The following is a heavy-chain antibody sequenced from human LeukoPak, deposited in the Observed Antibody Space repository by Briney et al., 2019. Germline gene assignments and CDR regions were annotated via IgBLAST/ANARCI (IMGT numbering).Heavy chain of an antibody. V-gene: IGHV3-7*03. CDR3: ARDPRSNYGMDV. CDR1: GFTFSSYA. J-gene: IGHJ6*02. CDR2: IKQDGSEK. Sequence: PGGSLRLSCAASGFTFSSYAMSWVRQAPGKGLEWVANIKQDGSEKYYVESVKGRFTISRDNAKNSLYLQMNGLRAEDTAVYYCARDPRSNYGMDVWGQGTTVTVSS.